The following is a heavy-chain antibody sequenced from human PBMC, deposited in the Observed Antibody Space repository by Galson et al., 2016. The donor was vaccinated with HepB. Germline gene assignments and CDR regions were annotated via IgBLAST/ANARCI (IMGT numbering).Heavy chain of an antibody. D-gene: IGHD2-15*01. Sequence: SLRLSCAASGFTISSYGMHWVRQAPGKGLEWVAVTRYDANTKYYADSVKGRFTISRDNSKNTRYLQMNSLRAEDTAVYYCAREASDDLVSWGQGTLVTVSS. V-gene: IGHV3-33*01. J-gene: IGHJ5*02. CDR2: TRYDANTK. CDR3: AREASDDLVS. CDR1: GFTISSYG.